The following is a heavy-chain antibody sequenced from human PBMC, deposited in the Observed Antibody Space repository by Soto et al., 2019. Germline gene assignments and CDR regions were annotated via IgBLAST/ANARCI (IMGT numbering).Heavy chain of an antibody. CDR2: IHHSGST. D-gene: IGHD3-9*01. V-gene: IGHV4-4*02. Sequence: SETLSLTCGVSDGFITNTHYWWSWVRQPPGKGLEWIGEIHHSGSTNYNPSLKSRVSISVDTSKNQFSLKLTSATTADTAVYYCARLDWSTSKIGVWGQGTTVTVSS. CDR1: DGFITNTHYW. CDR3: ARLDWSTSKIGV. J-gene: IGHJ6*02.